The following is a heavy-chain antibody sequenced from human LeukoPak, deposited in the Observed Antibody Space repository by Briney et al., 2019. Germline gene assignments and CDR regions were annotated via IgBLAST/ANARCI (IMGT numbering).Heavy chain of an antibody. J-gene: IGHJ4*02. D-gene: IGHD4-23*01. CDR3: ARDRETYGANSPFDY. CDR1: GFTFSRYG. CDR2: IWFDGSNK. Sequence: GGSLRLSCAASGFTFSRYGMHWVRQAPGKGLEWVAVIWFDGSNKYYADSVKGRFTIPRDNSKNTLFLQINSLRAEDTAMYYCARDRETYGANSPFDYWGRGTLVTVSS. V-gene: IGHV3-33*01.